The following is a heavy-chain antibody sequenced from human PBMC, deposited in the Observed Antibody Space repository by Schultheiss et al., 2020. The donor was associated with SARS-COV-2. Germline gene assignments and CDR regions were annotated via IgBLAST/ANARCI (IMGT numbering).Heavy chain of an antibody. J-gene: IGHJ4*02. CDR2: IYYSGST. D-gene: IGHD3-10*01. Sequence: SETLSLTCTVSGGSISSSSYYWGWIRQPPGKGLEWIGSIYYSGSTNYNPSLKSRVTISVDTSKNQFSLKLSSVTAADTAVYYCARASSGPGPCTLDYWGQGTLVTVSS. V-gene: IGHV4-39*07. CDR3: ARASSGPGPCTLDY. CDR1: GGSISSSSYY.